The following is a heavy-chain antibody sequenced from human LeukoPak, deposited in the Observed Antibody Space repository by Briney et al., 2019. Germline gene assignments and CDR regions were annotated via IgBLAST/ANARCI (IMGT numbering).Heavy chain of an antibody. CDR3: ARASAQYGDYVDAFDI. V-gene: IGHV4-30-2*01. D-gene: IGHD4-17*01. J-gene: IGHJ3*02. CDR1: GGSISSGGYS. Sequence: SEALSLTCAVSGGSISSGGYSWSWIRQPPGKGLEWIGYIYHSGSTYYNPSLKSRVTISVDRSKNQFSLKLSSVTAADTAVYYCARASAQYGDYVDAFDIWGQGTMVTVSS. CDR2: IYHSGST.